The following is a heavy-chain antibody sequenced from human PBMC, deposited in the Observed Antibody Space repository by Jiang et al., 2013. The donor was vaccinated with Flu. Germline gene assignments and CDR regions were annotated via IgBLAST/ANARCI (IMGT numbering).Heavy chain of an antibody. CDR3: ARDRGIAVAGYYYGMDV. J-gene: IGHJ6*02. CDR2: IHNTGAT. V-gene: IGHV4-30-4*01. Sequence: SGSGLVKPSETLSLTCTVSGGSISSGEDYWSWIRQRPGKGLEWIGYIHNTGATYYSPSLRSRVTMSVDASKNQFSLKLSSVTAADTAVYYCARDRGIAVAGYYYGMDVWGQGTTVVVS. CDR1: GGSISSGEDY. D-gene: IGHD6-19*01.